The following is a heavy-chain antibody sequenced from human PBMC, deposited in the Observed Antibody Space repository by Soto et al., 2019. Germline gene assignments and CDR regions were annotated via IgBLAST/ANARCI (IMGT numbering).Heavy chain of an antibody. CDR2: ISAYNGNT. D-gene: IGHD3-3*01. CDR1: GYTFTSYG. CDR3: ARDRPTKLGHSIFSGPCDY. Sequence: ASAKVSCKASGYTFTSYGISWVRQAPGQGLEWMGWISAYNGNTNYAQKLQGRVTMTTDTSTSTAYMELRSLRPDDTAVYYCARDRPTKLGHSIFSGPCDYWGQGTLVTVSS. J-gene: IGHJ4*02. V-gene: IGHV1-18*01.